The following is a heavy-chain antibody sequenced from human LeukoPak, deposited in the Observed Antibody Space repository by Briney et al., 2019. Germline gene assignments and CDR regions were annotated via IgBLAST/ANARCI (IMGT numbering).Heavy chain of an antibody. CDR1: GFTFSSYW. CDR3: ARGRVTNDYYFFDY. J-gene: IGHJ4*02. D-gene: IGHD2-8*01. V-gene: IGHV3-74*01. Sequence: PGGSLRLSCAASGFTFSSYWMHWVRQAPGKGLVWVSRVKSDGSTTSYADSVKGRFAISRDNAKNTLYLQMNSLRAEDTAVYYCARGRVTNDYYFFDYWGQGTLVTVSS. CDR2: VKSDGSTT.